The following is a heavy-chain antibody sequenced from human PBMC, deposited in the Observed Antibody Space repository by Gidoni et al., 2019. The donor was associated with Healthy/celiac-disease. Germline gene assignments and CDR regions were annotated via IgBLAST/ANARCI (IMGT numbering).Heavy chain of an antibody. CDR1: GFTFSSYA. D-gene: IGHD6-19*01. CDR2: ISGSGGST. V-gene: IGHV3-23*04. CDR3: AKGAQMGIAVAGFFDL. Sequence: EVQLVESGGGLVQPGGSMRLSCAASGFTFSSYAMSWVGQAPGKGLEWVSAISGSGGSTYYADSVKGRFTISRDNSKNTLYLQMNSLRAEDTAVYYCAKGAQMGIAVAGFFDLWGRGTLVTVSS. J-gene: IGHJ2*01.